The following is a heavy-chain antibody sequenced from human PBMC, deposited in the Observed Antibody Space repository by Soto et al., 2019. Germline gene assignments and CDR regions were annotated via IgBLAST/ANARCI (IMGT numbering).Heavy chain of an antibody. CDR3: VRGGKFYQQETYYFDY. CDR2: IYYTGST. CDR1: GGSITSDGYY. V-gene: IGHV4-39*01. Sequence: QLQLLQSGPGLVRPSETLSLTCSVSGGSITSDGYYCGWIRQSPGKGLQWIGSIYYTGSTYYYPSLAGRATVSVDTSKNQFSLSLTSVTAADAAVYYCVRGGKFYQQETYYFDYWGQGTLVAVSS. J-gene: IGHJ4*02. D-gene: IGHD3-16*01.